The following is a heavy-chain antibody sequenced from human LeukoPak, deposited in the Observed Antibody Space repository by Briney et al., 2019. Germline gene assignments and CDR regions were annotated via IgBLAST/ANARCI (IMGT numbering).Heavy chain of an antibody. CDR3: ARVSGDYVFDY. D-gene: IGHD4-17*01. J-gene: IGHJ4*02. CDR1: GGSFSGYY. V-gene: IGHV4-34*01. Sequence: KSSETLSLTCAVYGGSFSGYYWSWIRQPPGKGLEWIGEINHSGSTNYNPSLKSRVTISVDTSKNQFSLKLSSVTAADTAMYYCARVSGDYVFDYWGQGTLVTVSS. CDR2: INHSGST.